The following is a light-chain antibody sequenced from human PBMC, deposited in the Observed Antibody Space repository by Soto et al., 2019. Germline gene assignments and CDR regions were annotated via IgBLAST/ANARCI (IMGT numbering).Light chain of an antibody. CDR2: EAS. V-gene: IGKV3-11*01. CDR3: QQRSNWPPGLT. Sequence: EIVLTQSPATLSLSPGERATLSCRASQSVSSDLAWYQQKPGQAPRLLIYEASNSATGIPARFSGSGSGTDFTLTISSLDPEDFAVYYCQQRSNWPPGLTFGGGTKVEIK. J-gene: IGKJ4*01. CDR1: QSVSSD.